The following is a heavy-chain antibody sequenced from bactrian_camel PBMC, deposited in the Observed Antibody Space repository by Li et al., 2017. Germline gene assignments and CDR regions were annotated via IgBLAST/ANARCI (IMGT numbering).Heavy chain of an antibody. D-gene: IGHD1*01. Sequence: DVQLVESGGGSVQAGGSLNLSCAASGVTTSTYCMGWFRQVAGKEREPVARIRTGPGFTHVFEPLKGRFTISQGSQKSAETTVYLQMNSLLPDDTAMYYCAVFECGTWDPVGHWGQGTQVTVS. CDR3: AVFECGTWDPVGH. CDR2: IRTGPGFT. V-gene: IGHV3S40*01. CDR1: GVTTSTYC. J-gene: IGHJ4*01.